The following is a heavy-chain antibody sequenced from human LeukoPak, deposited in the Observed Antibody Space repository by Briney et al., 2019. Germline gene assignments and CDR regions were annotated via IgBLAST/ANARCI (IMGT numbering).Heavy chain of an antibody. V-gene: IGHV3-48*03. Sequence: PGGSLRLSCAASGFTFSTYEMNWVRQAPGKGLECVSYITSSGSTKYYADSVKGRFTISRDNAKNSLYLQMHSLRDEDTAIYYSARVQLQYHFELWGRGTLVTVSS. CDR1: GFTFSTYE. CDR2: ITSSGSTK. D-gene: IGHD1-1*01. CDR3: ARVQLQYHFEL. J-gene: IGHJ2*01.